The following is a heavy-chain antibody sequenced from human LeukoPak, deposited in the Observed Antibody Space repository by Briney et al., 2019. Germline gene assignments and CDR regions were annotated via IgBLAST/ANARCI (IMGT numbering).Heavy chain of an antibody. Sequence: ASVKVSCKASGYTFTGYYMHWVRQAPGQGLEWMGWISAYNGDTNYAQKLQGRVTMTTDTSTSTAYMELRSLRSDDTAVYYCARWVGDPRPYYYMDVWGKGTTVTVSS. J-gene: IGHJ6*03. CDR2: ISAYNGDT. CDR1: GYTFTGYY. V-gene: IGHV1-18*04. CDR3: ARWVGDPRPYYYMDV. D-gene: IGHD2-15*01.